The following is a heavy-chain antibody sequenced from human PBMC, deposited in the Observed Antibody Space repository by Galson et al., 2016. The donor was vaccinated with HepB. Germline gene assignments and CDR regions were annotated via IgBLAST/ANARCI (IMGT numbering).Heavy chain of an antibody. Sequence: SETLSLTCFVSGGSMKTYYWSWIRQAPGKGLEWIAYVHFTGATDYNPSLKSRVTASVDMSRSHFSMNLTSVTSSDTAMYYCARQAVRGGRLDLWGQGIPVTVSS. J-gene: IGHJ5*02. CDR3: ARQAVRGGRLDL. V-gene: IGHV4-59*08. CDR2: VHFTGAT. D-gene: IGHD3-10*01. CDR1: GGSMKTYY.